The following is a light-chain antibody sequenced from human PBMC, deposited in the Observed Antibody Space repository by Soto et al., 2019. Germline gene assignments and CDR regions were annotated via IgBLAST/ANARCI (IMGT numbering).Light chain of an antibody. V-gene: IGKV3-20*01. CDR1: QSVSSNY. CDR2: DAS. Sequence: EIVLTQSPGTLSLSPGERATLSCRASQSVSSNYLAWYQQKPGQPPRLLISDASNRATGIPDRFSGSGSGTDFTLTISGLEPEDFAVYYCQHSGRSPTSWTFGQGTKVEIK. J-gene: IGKJ1*01. CDR3: QHSGRSPTSWT.